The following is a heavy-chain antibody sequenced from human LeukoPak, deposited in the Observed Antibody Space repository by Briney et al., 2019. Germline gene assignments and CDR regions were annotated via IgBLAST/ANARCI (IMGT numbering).Heavy chain of an antibody. CDR2: IYTSGST. Sequence: SQTLSLTCTVSGGSISSGSYYWSWIRQPAGKGLEWIGRIYTSGSTNYNPSLKSRVTMSVDTSKNQFSLKLSSVTAADTAVYYCASGRYFDWLHGPLFDYWGQGTLVTVSS. D-gene: IGHD3-9*01. V-gene: IGHV4-61*02. CDR1: GGSISSGSYY. J-gene: IGHJ4*02. CDR3: ASGRYFDWLHGPLFDY.